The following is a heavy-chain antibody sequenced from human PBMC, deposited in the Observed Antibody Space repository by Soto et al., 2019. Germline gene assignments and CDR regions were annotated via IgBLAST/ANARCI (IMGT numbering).Heavy chain of an antibody. CDR1: GYTFTSYG. J-gene: IGHJ4*02. CDR3: ASDGQLWLLSPRYLNY. V-gene: IGHV1-18*01. Sequence: QVQLVQSGAEVKKPGASVKVSCKASGYTFTSYGITWVRQAPGQGLEWMGWISAYNGNTNYAQKLQGRVTMTTDTSTSTAYMELRGLKSDDTAVYYCASDGQLWLLSPRYLNYWGKGTLVAVAS. D-gene: IGHD5-18*01. CDR2: ISAYNGNT.